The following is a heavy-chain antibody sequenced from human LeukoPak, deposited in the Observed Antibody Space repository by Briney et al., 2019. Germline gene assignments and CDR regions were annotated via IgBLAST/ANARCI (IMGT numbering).Heavy chain of an antibody. CDR3: ARDRRHWNYYLDY. Sequence: SETLSLTCTVSGGSISSSSYYWGWIRQPPGKGLEWIGSIYYSGSTYYNPSLKSRVTISVDTSKNQFSLKLSSVTAADTAVYYCARDRRHWNYYLDYWGQGTLVTVSS. D-gene: IGHD1-7*01. CDR1: GGSISSSSYY. CDR2: IYYSGST. J-gene: IGHJ4*02. V-gene: IGHV4-39*07.